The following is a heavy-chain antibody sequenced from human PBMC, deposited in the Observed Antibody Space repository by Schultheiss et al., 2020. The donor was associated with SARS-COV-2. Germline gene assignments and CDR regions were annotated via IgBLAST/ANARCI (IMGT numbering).Heavy chain of an antibody. CDR3: ARIGGDFITMIVVGADHYYGMDV. V-gene: IGHV3-30*04. CDR2: ISYDGRKK. J-gene: IGHJ6*02. Sequence: GGSLRLSFAASGFTFSSYAMHWVRQAPGKGLEWVAVISYDGRKKYYADSVKGRFTVSRDESKNTLYLQMNSLRAEDTAVYYCARIGGDFITMIVVGADHYYGMDVWGQGTTVTVSS. CDR1: GFTFSSYA. D-gene: IGHD3-22*01.